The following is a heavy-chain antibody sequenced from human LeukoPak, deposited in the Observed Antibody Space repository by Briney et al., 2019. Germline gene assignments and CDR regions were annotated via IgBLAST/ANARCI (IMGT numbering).Heavy chain of an antibody. D-gene: IGHD3-3*01. Sequence: GRSLGLSCAASGFTFSSYGMHWVRQAPGKGLEWVAVISYDGSNKYYADSVKGRFTISRDNSKNTLYLQMNSLRAEDTAVYYCAKDRSITIFGVVIPPSWWFDPWGQGTLVTVSS. CDR2: ISYDGSNK. V-gene: IGHV3-30*18. J-gene: IGHJ5*02. CDR3: AKDRSITIFGVVIPPSWWFDP. CDR1: GFTFSSYG.